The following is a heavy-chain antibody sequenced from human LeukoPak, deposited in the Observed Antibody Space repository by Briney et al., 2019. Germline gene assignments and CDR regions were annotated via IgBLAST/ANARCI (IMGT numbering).Heavy chain of an antibody. V-gene: IGHV3-48*03. J-gene: IGHJ4*02. D-gene: IGHD2-21*01. Sequence: GGSLRLSCAGSGYSFSDYEMNWVRQAPGRGLEWVAYIWSSGSVTHYTDSVKDRFTISRGNGKNSLFLQMNGLRAEDTAVYYCAIERSFCEGDCSDYWGQGTLVTVSS. CDR2: IWSSGSVT. CDR3: AIERSFCEGDCSDY. CDR1: GYSFSDYE.